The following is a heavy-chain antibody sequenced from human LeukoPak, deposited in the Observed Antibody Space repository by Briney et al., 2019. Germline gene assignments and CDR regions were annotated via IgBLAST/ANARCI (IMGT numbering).Heavy chain of an antibody. CDR2: IYTSGST. D-gene: IGHD2-2*01. V-gene: IGHV4-61*02. CDR3: ARDRRYCSSTSCYAFDI. J-gene: IGHJ3*02. CDR1: GGSISSGSYY. Sequence: PSQTLSLTCTVSGGSISSGSYYWSWIRQPAGKGLGWIGRIYTSGSTNYNPSLKSRVTISVDTSKNQFSLKLSSVTAADTAVYYCARDRRYCSSTSCYAFDIWGQGTMVTVSS.